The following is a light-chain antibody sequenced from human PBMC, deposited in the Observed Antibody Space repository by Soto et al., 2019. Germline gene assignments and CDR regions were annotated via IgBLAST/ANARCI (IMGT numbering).Light chain of an antibody. Sequence: QSFLTQPASVSGSAGQSITIACTGTSSDVGAYNYVSWYQQHPGKAPKLMIHEVSKRPSGVSNRFSGSKSGNTASLTISGLQAEDEADYYCSSYTSSSTPYVFGTGTKVTVL. CDR3: SSYTSSSTPYV. J-gene: IGLJ1*01. CDR1: SSDVGAYNY. V-gene: IGLV2-14*01. CDR2: EVS.